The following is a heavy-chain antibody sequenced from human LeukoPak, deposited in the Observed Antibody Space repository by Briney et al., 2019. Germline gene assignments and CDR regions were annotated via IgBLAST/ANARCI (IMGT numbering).Heavy chain of an antibody. CDR2: VYYTGST. J-gene: IGHJ4*02. V-gene: IGHV4-39*01. D-gene: IGHD3-22*01. CDR3: ARHPPYYYDSSGYAFDY. CDR1: GGTISSSGYY. Sequence: SETLSLTCTVSGGTISSSGYYWGWIRQPPGKGLEWVGSVYYTGSTFYNPSLKSRVTTSVDTSKNHFSLNLSSVTAADTAVYYCARHPPYYYDSSGYAFDYWGQGTLVTVSS.